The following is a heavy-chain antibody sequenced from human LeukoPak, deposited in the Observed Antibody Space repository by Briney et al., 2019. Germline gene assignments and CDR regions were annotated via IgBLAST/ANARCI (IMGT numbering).Heavy chain of an antibody. V-gene: IGHV1-2*02. J-gene: IGHJ4*02. CDR2: INPNSGGT. CDR1: GYTFTGYY. D-gene: IGHD6-13*01. Sequence: ASVKVSCKASGYTFTGYYMHWVRQAPGQGLEWMGWINPNSGGTNYAQKFQGRVTMTRDTSISTAYMELSRLRSDDTAVYYCARRLKGMAAAGIDYWGQGTLVTVSS. CDR3: ARRLKGMAAAGIDY.